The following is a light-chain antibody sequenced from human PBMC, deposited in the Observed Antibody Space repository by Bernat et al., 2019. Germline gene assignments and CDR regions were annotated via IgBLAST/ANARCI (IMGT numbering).Light chain of an antibody. Sequence: QSALTQPASVSGSPGQSITISCTGTSSDVGGYNYISWYQQHPGKAPKLMIYDVSTRPSGVSKRLSGSKSGNTASLTISGLQAEDEADYYCSSYTSSSTLVFVTGTKVTVL. J-gene: IGLJ1*01. V-gene: IGLV2-14*03. CDR1: SSDVGGYNY. CDR2: DVS. CDR3: SSYTSSSTLV.